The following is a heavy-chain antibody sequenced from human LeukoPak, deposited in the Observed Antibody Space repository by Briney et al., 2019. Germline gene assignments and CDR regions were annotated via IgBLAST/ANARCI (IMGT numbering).Heavy chain of an antibody. V-gene: IGHV3-21*01. D-gene: IGHD1-7*01. CDR1: GFTFSSYS. Sequence: GGSLRLSCAASGFTFSSYSMNWVRQAPGKGLEWVSCISSSSSYIYYADSVKGRFTISRDNAKNSLYLQMNSLRAEDTAVYYCARAHNWKYSSLDFWGQGTLVTVSS. CDR3: ARAHNWKYSSLDF. J-gene: IGHJ4*02. CDR2: ISSSSSYI.